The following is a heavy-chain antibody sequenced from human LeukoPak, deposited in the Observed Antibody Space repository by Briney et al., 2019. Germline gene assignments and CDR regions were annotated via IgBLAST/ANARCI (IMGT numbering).Heavy chain of an antibody. J-gene: IGHJ4*02. CDR1: GYSISTGRY. Sequence: SETLSLTCAVSGYSISTGRYWGWIRQPPGKGLEWIGSIYHSGSTYYNPSLKSRVTISVDTSKNQFSLNLRSVTAADTAVYYCARRLSTAGIAYWGQGTLVTVSS. CDR3: ARRLSTAGIAY. V-gene: IGHV4-38-2*01. D-gene: IGHD2-2*01. CDR2: IYHSGST.